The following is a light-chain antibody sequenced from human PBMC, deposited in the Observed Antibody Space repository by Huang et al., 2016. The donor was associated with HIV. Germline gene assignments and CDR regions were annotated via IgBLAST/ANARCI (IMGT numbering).Light chain of an antibody. V-gene: IGKV3-15*01. J-gene: IGKJ1*01. CDR3: QQYNKWPPT. CDR2: GAS. Sequence: EIVMTQSPATLSVSPGARATLSCRASQGVSSNLAWYQQEPGQAPRLLIYGASPRATGIPARFSGSGSGTEFTLTINSLQSEDFAVYYCQQYNKWPPTFGQGTKVEIK. CDR1: QGVSSN.